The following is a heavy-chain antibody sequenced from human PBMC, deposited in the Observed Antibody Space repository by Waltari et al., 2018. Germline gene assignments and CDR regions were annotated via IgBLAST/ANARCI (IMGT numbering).Heavy chain of an antibody. J-gene: IGHJ5*02. D-gene: IGHD3-22*01. Sequence: QVQLVQSGAEVKKPGSSVKVSCKASGGTFSSYAISWVRQAPGQGLEWMGGSIPILGKANYAQKFQGRVTSTADESTSTAYMERSSLGSEDTAVYYGATGGGYYSRGWFDPWGQGTLVTVSS. CDR2: SIPILGKA. V-gene: IGHV1-69*11. CDR3: ATGGGYYSRGWFDP. CDR1: GGTFSSYA.